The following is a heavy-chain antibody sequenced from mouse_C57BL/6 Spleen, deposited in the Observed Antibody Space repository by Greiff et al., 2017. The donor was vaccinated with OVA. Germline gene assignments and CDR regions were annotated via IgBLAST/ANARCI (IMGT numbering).Heavy chain of an antibody. V-gene: IGHV1-54*01. J-gene: IGHJ3*01. CDR3: ARTHYYGSSSAWFAY. CDR1: GYAFTNYL. D-gene: IGHD1-1*01. CDR2: INPGSGGT. Sequence: VKLMESGAELVRPGTSVKVSCKASGYAFTNYLIEWVKQRPGQGLEWIGVINPGSGGTNYNEKFKGKATLTADKSSSTAYMQLSSLTSEDSAVYFCARTHYYGSSSAWFAYWGQGTLVTVSA.